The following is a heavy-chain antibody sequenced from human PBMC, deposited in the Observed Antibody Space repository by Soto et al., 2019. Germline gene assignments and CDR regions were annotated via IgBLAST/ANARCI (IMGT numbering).Heavy chain of an antibody. V-gene: IGHV5-51*01. CDR2: IYPGDSDT. J-gene: IGHJ6*02. D-gene: IGHD3-10*01. CDR3: ARGLRSGYYPYGMDV. Sequence: PGESLKISCKGSGYSFTSYWIGWVRQMPGKGLEWMGLIYPGDSDTRYSPSFQGQVTISADKSITTAYLQWGSLRASDTAIYYCARGLRSGYYPYGMDVWGQGTTVTVSS. CDR1: GYSFTSYW.